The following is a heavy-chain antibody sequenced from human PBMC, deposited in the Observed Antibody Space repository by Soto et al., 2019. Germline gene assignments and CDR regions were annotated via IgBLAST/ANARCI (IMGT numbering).Heavy chain of an antibody. V-gene: IGHV4-31*03. Sequence: SETLSLTCTVSGGSISSGGYYWSWIRQHPGKGLEWIGYIYYSGSTYYNPSLKSRVTISVDTSKNQFSLKLSSVTAADTAVYYCARARSGTPYCSSTSCYSWFDPWGEGTLVTVSS. CDR2: IYYSGST. CDR3: ARARSGTPYCSSTSCYSWFDP. D-gene: IGHD2-2*01. CDR1: GGSISSGGYY. J-gene: IGHJ5*02.